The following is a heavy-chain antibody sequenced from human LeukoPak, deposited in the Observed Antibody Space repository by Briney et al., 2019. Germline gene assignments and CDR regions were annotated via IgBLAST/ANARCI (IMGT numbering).Heavy chain of an antibody. CDR3: ARGIVVVIGPSYYFDY. Sequence: ASVKVSCKASGYTFTSYYMHWVRQAPAQGLEWMGIINPSGGSTSYAQKFQGRVTMTRDMSTSTVYMELSSLRSEDTAVYYCARGIVVVIGPSYYFDYWGQGTLVTVSS. J-gene: IGHJ4*02. CDR2: INPSGGST. V-gene: IGHV1-46*01. D-gene: IGHD3-22*01. CDR1: GYTFTSYY.